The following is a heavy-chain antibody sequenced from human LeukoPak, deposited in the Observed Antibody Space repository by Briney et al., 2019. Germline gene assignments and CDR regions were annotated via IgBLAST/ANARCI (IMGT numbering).Heavy chain of an antibody. J-gene: IGHJ4*02. D-gene: IGHD2-2*01. CDR2: IYYSGST. Sequence: PSQTLSLTCTVSGGSISSGDYYWSWIRQPPGKGLEWIGYIYYSGSTYYNPSPKSQVTISVDTSKNQFSLKLSSVTAADTAVYYCAIFPVPAAMDADYWGQGTLVTVSS. CDR1: GGSISSGDYY. V-gene: IGHV4-30-4*08. CDR3: AIFPVPAAMDADY.